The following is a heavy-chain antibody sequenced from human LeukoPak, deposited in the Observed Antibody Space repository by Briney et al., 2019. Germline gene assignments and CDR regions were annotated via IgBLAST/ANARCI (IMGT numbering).Heavy chain of an antibody. CDR3: ARDWVAGVPFDAFDI. J-gene: IGHJ3*02. CDR2: IKEDGSEK. CDR1: GFTFSSYA. Sequence: GGSLRLSCAASGFTFSSYAMSWVRQAPGKGLEWVANIKEDGSEKYYVDSVKGRFTISRDNAQNSVYLHMNSLTAEDTALYYCARDWVAGVPFDAFDIWGQGTMVSVSS. D-gene: IGHD3-10*01. V-gene: IGHV3-7*03.